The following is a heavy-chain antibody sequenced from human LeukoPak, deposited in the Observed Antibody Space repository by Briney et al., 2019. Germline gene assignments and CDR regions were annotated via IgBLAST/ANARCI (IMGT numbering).Heavy chain of an antibody. D-gene: IGHD6-13*01. CDR1: GYTFTSYY. CDR3: ARVIAAAALDY. V-gene: IGHV1-46*01. CDR2: INPSGGST. J-gene: IGHJ4*02. Sequence: ASVKVSCKASGYTFTSYYRHWVRQAPGQGLEWMGIINPSGGSTSYAQKFQGRVTMTRDTSTSTVYMELSSLRSEDTAVYYCARVIAAAALDYWGQGTLVTVSS.